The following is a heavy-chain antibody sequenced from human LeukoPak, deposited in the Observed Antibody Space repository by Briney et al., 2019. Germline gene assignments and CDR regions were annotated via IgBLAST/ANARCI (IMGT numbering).Heavy chain of an antibody. Sequence: SVKVSCKASGGTFSSYAISWVRQAPGQGLEGMGGIIPIFGTANYAQKFQGRVTITADESTSTAYMELSSLRSEDTAVYYCARWSYYGSGSYYNMGYYYYYGMDVWGKGTTVTVSS. V-gene: IGHV1-69*13. J-gene: IGHJ6*04. D-gene: IGHD3-10*01. CDR1: GGTFSSYA. CDR3: ARWSYYGSGSYYNMGYYYYYGMDV. CDR2: IIPIFGTA.